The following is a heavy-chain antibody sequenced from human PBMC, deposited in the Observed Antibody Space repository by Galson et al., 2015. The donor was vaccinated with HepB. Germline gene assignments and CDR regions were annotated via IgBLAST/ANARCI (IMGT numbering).Heavy chain of an antibody. Sequence: ETLSLTCAVSGASISSGTRWSWVRQPPGKGLEWIGEIYHSGSTNYNPSLKSRVTISIDKSNNQVSLKLSSVTAADTAVYYCAKLMAGTTQSYWGQGTLVTVSS. J-gene: IGHJ4*02. CDR1: GASISSGTR. CDR2: IYHSGST. CDR3: AKLMAGTTQSY. D-gene: IGHD6-19*01. V-gene: IGHV4-4*02.